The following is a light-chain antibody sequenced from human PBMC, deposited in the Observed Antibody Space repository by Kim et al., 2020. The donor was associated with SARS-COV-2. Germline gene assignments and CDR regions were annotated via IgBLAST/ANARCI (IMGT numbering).Light chain of an antibody. CDR2: RNN. J-gene: IGLJ3*02. CDR1: SANIGSNY. CDR3: AAWDDSLSGWV. V-gene: IGLV1-47*01. Sequence: GQRGTISCSGRSANIGSNYVYWYQQLPGTAPKPLIYRNNQRPSGVPDRFSGSKSGTSASLAISGLRSEDEADYYCAAWDDSLSGWVFGGGTQLTVL.